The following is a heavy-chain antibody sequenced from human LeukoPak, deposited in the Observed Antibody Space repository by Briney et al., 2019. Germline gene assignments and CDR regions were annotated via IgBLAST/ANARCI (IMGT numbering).Heavy chain of an antibody. CDR2: INNSGST. CDR3: ARVQSNWNETAYIYYYFDY. J-gene: IGHJ4*02. CDR1: GGSFGGYS. V-gene: IGHV4-34*01. Sequence: SETLSLTCAVYGGSFGGYSWGWIRHPQGKGLEWFGEINNSGSTNYNPSLKSRVTISVDTSKNQFSLKLSSVTAADTAVYYCARVQSNWNETAYIYYYFDYWGQGTLVTVSS. D-gene: IGHD1-1*01.